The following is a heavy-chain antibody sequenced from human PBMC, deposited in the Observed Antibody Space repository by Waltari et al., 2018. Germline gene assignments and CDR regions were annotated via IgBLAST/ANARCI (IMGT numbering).Heavy chain of an antibody. D-gene: IGHD1-7*01. Sequence: QVQLVQSGDEVKKHGASVTVSCKAYGYIFTGYYTPWVRQAPGQGLEWMGWIKPNSGGTNYAQKFQGRVTMTRDTSISTAYMELSRLRSDDTAVYYCARAGGGGTTRFDPWGQGTLVTVSS. CDR2: IKPNSGGT. CDR3: ARAGGGGTTRFDP. J-gene: IGHJ5*02. CDR1: GYIFTGYY. V-gene: IGHV1-2*02.